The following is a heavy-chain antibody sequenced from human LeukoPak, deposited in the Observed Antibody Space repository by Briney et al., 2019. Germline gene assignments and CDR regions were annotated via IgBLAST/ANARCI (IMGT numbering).Heavy chain of an antibody. D-gene: IGHD3-22*01. Sequence: GGSLRLSCAASEFTFNHYAMSWVRQAPGKGLEWVSSISGGGGSTYYADSVKGRFTISRNNSKNTLFLQMSSLTAGDTAVYYCAKSAYYDSSGFYREYYFDHWGQGTLVTVSS. CDR1: EFTFNHYA. J-gene: IGHJ4*02. CDR3: AKSAYYDSSGFYREYYFDH. CDR2: ISGGGGST. V-gene: IGHV3-23*01.